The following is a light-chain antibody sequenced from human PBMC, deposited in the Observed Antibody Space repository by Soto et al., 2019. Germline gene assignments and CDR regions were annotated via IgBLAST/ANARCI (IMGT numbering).Light chain of an antibody. CDR3: QQYNSYSPWT. CDR1: HIISXW. CDR2: KAS. J-gene: IGKJ1*01. V-gene: IGKV1-5*03. Sequence: DIQMTQTPSTLSASVGDIVTITCLAIHIISXWLAWYQQKPGKAPKLLIYKASSLESGVPSRFSGSGSGTEFTLTISSLQPDDFATYYCQQYNSYSPWTFGQGTKVDIK.